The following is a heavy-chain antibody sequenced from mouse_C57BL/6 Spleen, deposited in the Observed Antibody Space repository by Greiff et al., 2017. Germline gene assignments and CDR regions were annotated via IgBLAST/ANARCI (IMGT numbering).Heavy chain of an antibody. V-gene: IGHV1-69*01. D-gene: IGHD2-4*01. CDR2: IDPSDSYT. CDR1: GYTFTSYW. Sequence: QVQLQQPGAELVMPGASVKLSCKASGYTFTSYWMHWVKQRPGQGLEWIGEIDPSDSYTNYNQKFKGKSTLTVDKSSSTAYMQLSSLTSEDSAVYYCARRDYDYDEAWFAYWGQGTLVTVSA. CDR3: ARRDYDYDEAWFAY. J-gene: IGHJ3*01.